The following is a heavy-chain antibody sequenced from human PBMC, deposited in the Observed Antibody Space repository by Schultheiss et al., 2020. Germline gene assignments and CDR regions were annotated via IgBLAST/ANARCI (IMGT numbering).Heavy chain of an antibody. Sequence: GGSLRLSCAASGFTVSSNYMSWVRQAPGKGLEWVSVIYSGGRTYYADSVKGRFTISRDNSKNTLYLQMNSLRAEDTAVYYCASSRDGYEFGIDYWGQGTLVTVSS. D-gene: IGHD5-24*01. J-gene: IGHJ4*02. CDR2: IYSGGRT. V-gene: IGHV3-66*01. CDR3: ASSRDGYEFGIDY. CDR1: GFTVSSNY.